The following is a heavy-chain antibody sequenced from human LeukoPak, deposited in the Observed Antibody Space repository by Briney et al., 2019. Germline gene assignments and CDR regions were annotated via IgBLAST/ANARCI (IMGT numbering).Heavy chain of an antibody. Sequence: PSGTLSLTCTVSGGSISSGDYYWSWIRQPPGKGLEWIGYIYYSGSTYYNPSLKSRVTISVDTSKNQFSLKLSSVTAADTAVYYCAWYCSSTSCARGAFDIWGQGTMVTVSS. CDR1: GGSISSGDYY. J-gene: IGHJ3*02. V-gene: IGHV4-30-4*08. CDR2: IYYSGST. D-gene: IGHD2-2*01. CDR3: AWYCSSTSCARGAFDI.